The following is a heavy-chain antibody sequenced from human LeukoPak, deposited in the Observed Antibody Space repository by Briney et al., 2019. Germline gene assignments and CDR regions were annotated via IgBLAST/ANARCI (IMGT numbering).Heavy chain of an antibody. CDR2: ISASGGTT. D-gene: IGHD2-2*01. Sequence: PGRSLRLSCEASGFTLTHYAMSWVRQAPGKGLEWVSAISASGGTTYYADSVKGRFTISRDNSENTLFLQMNSLRAEDTAVYYCAKEPREYCSSTSCPNWFDSWGQGTLVTVSS. J-gene: IGHJ5*01. CDR3: AKEPREYCSSTSCPNWFDS. V-gene: IGHV3-23*01. CDR1: GFTLTHYA.